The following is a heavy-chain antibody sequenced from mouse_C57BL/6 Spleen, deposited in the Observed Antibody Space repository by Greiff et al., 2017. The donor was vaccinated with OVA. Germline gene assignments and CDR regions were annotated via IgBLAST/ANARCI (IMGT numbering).Heavy chain of an antibody. V-gene: IGHV5-17*01. CDR2: ISSGSSTI. Sequence: VQVVESGGGLVKPGGSLKLSCAASGFTFSDYGMHWVRQAPEKGLEWVAYISSGSSTIYYADTVKGRFTISRDNAKNTLFLQMTSLRSEDTAMYYCARSTYYDYDDYAMDYWGQGTSVTVSS. CDR3: ARSTYYDYDDYAMDY. J-gene: IGHJ4*01. D-gene: IGHD2-4*01. CDR1: GFTFSDYG.